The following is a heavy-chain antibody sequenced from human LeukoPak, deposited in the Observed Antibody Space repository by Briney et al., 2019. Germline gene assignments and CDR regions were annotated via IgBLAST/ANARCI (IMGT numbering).Heavy chain of an antibody. CDR3: AKDTIVVVPNYYYYYYMDV. V-gene: IGHV3-30*02. Sequence: PGGSLRLSCAASGFTFSSYGMHWVRQAPGKGLEWVAFIRYDGSNKYYADSVKGRFTISRDNSKNTLYLQMNSLRAEDTAVYYCAKDTIVVVPNYYYYYYMDVWGQGTLVTVSS. D-gene: IGHD2-15*01. CDR1: GFTFSSYG. CDR2: IRYDGSNK. J-gene: IGHJ6*03.